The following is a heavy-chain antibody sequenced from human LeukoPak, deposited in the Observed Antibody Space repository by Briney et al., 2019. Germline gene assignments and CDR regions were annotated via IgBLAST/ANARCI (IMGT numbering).Heavy chain of an antibody. CDR2: IYYSGST. J-gene: IGHJ6*03. D-gene: IGHD5-18*01. CDR3: ARTTEGGYSYGYFYYYYMDV. Sequence: PSETLSLTCTVSGGSISSYYWSWIRQPPGKGLEWIGYIYYSGSTNYKSSLKSRVTISVDTSKNQFSLKLSSVTAADTAVYYCARTTEGGYSYGYFYYYYMDVWGRGTTVTISS. CDR1: GGSISSYY. V-gene: IGHV4-59*01.